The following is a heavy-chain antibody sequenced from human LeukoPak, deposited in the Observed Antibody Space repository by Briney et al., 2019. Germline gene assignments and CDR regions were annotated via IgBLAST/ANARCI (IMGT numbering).Heavy chain of an antibody. Sequence: SETLSLTCSVSGDSINAYYWSWIRQPPGKGLEWIGYIYYSGSTNYNPSLKSRVTISVDTSKNQFSLKLSSVTAADTAVYYCARLGYSSSHWGQGTLVTVSS. D-gene: IGHD6-6*01. CDR2: IYYSGST. V-gene: IGHV4-59*01. J-gene: IGHJ4*02. CDR3: ARLGYSSSH. CDR1: GDSINAYY.